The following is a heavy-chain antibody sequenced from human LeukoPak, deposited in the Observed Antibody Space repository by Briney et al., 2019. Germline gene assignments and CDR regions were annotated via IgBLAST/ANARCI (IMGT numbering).Heavy chain of an antibody. CDR3: ARTLQPQNWLDP. V-gene: IGHV4-31*03. CDR2: IYYSGST. J-gene: IGHJ5*02. CDR1: GGSISSGGYY. Sequence: SETLSLTCTVSGGSISSGGYYWSWIRQHPGKGLEWIGYIYYSGSTYYNPSLKSRVTISVDTSKNQFSLKLSSVTAADTAVYYCARTLQPQNWLDPWGQGTLVTVSS.